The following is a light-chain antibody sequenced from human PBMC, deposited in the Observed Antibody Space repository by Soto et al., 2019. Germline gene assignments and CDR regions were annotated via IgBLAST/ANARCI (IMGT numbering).Light chain of an antibody. Sequence: EIVLTQSPGTLSLSPGERVTLSCRASQRVTNNNLAWFQQKPGQAPRLLIHAASTRAVGIPVRFSGSGSGTDFTLAISRLAPEDVAVYYCQQYGNSAYTFGQGTKVEIK. CDR2: AAS. CDR3: QQYGNSAYT. J-gene: IGKJ2*01. CDR1: QRVTNNN. V-gene: IGKV3-20*01.